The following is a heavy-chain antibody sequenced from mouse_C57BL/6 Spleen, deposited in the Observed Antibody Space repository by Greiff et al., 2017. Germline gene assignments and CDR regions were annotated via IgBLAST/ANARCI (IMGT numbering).Heavy chain of an antibody. V-gene: IGHV1-74*01. CDR1: GYTFTSYW. Sequence: VQLKQPGAELVKPGASVKVSCKASGYTFTSYWMHWVKQRPGQGLEWIGRIHPSDSDTNYNQKFKGKATLTVDKSSRTAYMQLSSLTSEDSAVLYCAILGYYGSSPFAYWGQGTLVTVSA. CDR3: AILGYYGSSPFAY. CDR2: IHPSDSDT. J-gene: IGHJ3*01. D-gene: IGHD1-1*01.